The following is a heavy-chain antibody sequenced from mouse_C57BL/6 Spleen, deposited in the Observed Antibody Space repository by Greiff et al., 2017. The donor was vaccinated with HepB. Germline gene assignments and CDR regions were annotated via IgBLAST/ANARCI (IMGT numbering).Heavy chain of an antibody. CDR3: ARPYGSSYDAMDY. J-gene: IGHJ4*01. CDR2: IHPNSGST. Sequence: QVQLQQPGAELVKPGASVKLSCKASGYTFTSYWMHWVKQRPGQGLEWIGMIHPNSGSTNYNEKFKSKATLTVDKSSSTAYMQLSSLKSEDSAVYYCARPYGSSYDAMDYWGQGTSVTVSS. V-gene: IGHV1-64*01. CDR1: GYTFTSYW. D-gene: IGHD1-1*01.